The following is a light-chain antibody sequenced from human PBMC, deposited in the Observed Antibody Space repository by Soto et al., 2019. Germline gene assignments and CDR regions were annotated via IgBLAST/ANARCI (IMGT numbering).Light chain of an antibody. CDR3: SSSSASGIHV. CDR1: SSDVGGYNW. V-gene: IGLV2-14*01. CDR2: EVS. Sequence: QSALTQPASVSGSPGQSITISCTGISSDVGGYNWVAWYQQHPGKVPKLMIYEVSNRPSGVSNRFSGSKSGNTASLTISGLQAEDEAHYYCSSSSASGIHVFGGGTKVTVL. J-gene: IGLJ2*01.